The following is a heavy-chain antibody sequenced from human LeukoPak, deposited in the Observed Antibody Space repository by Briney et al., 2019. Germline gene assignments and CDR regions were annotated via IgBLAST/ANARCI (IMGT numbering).Heavy chain of an antibody. D-gene: IGHD5-12*01. V-gene: IGHV4-39*01. CDR2: IYYSGST. CDR1: GGSISYSGHY. J-gene: IGHJ3*02. CDR3: ARHSRSAYSGYENAFDI. Sequence: PSETLSLTCTVSGGSISYSGHYWGWIRQPPGKGLEWIGSIYYSGSTYYNPSLKSLVTISVDTSKNQFSLKLSSVTAADTAIYYCARHSRSAYSGYENAFDIWGQGTVVTVSS.